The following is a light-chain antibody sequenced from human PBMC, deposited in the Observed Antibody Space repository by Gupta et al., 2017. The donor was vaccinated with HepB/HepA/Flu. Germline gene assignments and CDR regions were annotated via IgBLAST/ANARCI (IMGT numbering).Light chain of an antibody. V-gene: IGKV3-11*01. Sequence: EIVLTQSPATLSLSPGERATLSCRASQGVSSNLAWYQQKPGQAPRLLIYEASNRATGIPARFSGSGSGTDFTLTISGLEPEDFAVYFCQQRDNWPPDATFGQGTRLEI. CDR3: QQRDNWPPDAT. J-gene: IGKJ5*01. CDR1: QGVSSN. CDR2: EAS.